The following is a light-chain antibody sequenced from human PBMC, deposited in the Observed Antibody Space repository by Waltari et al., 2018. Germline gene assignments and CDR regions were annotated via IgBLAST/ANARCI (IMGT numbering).Light chain of an antibody. CDR1: QRLSSY. V-gene: IGKV1-5*03. J-gene: IGKJ3*01. CDR3: QQYNSYPFT. CDR2: KTS. Sequence: DIQMTQSPSTLSASVGDRVPIICRASQRLSSYLAWYQQKPGKAPKLLIYKTSSLETGFPSSFSGTGSGTEFTLTISSLQPDDIATYYCQQYNSYPFTFGPGTKVDIK.